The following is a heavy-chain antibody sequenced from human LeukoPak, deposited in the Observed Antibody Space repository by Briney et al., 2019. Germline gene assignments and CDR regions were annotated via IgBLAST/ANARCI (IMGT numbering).Heavy chain of an antibody. CDR3: ARAEIAAAGHAHYYYMDV. J-gene: IGHJ6*03. Sequence: SETLSLTCTVSGGSISSYYWSWIRQPPGKGLEWIGYIYYSGSTNYNPSLKSRVTISVDTSKNQFSLKLSPVTAADTAVYYCARAEIAAAGHAHYYYMDVWGKGTTVTVSS. CDR2: IYYSGST. D-gene: IGHD6-13*01. CDR1: GGSISSYY. V-gene: IGHV4-59*01.